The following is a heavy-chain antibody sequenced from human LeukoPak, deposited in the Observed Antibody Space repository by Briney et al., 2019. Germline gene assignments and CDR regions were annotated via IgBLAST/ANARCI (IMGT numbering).Heavy chain of an antibody. V-gene: IGHV1-2*02. CDR2: INPNSGGT. CDR1: GYTFTGYY. J-gene: IGHJ3*02. Sequence: ASVKVSCKASGYTFTGYYMHWVRQAPGQGLEWMGWINPNSGGTNYAQKFQGRGTMTRDTSISTAYMELSRLRSDDTAVYYCARGSDYEDAFDIWGQGTMVTVSS. D-gene: IGHD4-17*01. CDR3: ARGSDYEDAFDI.